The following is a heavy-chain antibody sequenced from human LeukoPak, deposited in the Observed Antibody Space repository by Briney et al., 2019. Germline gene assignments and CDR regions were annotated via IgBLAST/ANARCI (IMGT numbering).Heavy chain of an antibody. Sequence: GGSLRLSCAASGFTFSSYSMNWVRQAPGKGLEWVSYISSSSSTIYYADSVKGRFTISRDNAKNSLYLQMNSLRAEDTAVYYCASIPGYSSSWPFYYFDYWGQGTLVTVSS. V-gene: IGHV3-48*04. CDR1: GFTFSSYS. CDR2: ISSSSSTI. J-gene: IGHJ4*02. D-gene: IGHD6-13*01. CDR3: ASIPGYSSSWPFYYFDY.